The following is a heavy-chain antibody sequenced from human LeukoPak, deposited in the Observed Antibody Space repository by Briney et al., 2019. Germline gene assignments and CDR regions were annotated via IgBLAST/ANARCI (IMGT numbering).Heavy chain of an antibody. D-gene: IGHD3-22*01. V-gene: IGHV4-34*01. CDR3: ARGRIAKIVVVHSFSYGMDV. J-gene: IGHJ6*02. CDR1: GGSFTDYF. CDR2: INDYTGDT. Sequence: PSETLSLTCSVYGGSFTDYFWTWIRQSPGKGLEWIGEINDYTGDTKYNPSLNSRVSISLKKSKNQFSLELRSVTAADTAVYCARGRIAKIVVVHSFSYGMDVWGQGTTVAVSS.